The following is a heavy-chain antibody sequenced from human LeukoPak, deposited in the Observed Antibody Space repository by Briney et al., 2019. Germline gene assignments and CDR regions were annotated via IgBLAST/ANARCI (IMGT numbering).Heavy chain of an antibody. CDR3: AIGKTTVTKAFDY. J-gene: IGHJ4*02. CDR2: ISYDGSNK. V-gene: IGHV3-30*04. CDR1: GFTFSTYA. D-gene: IGHD4-17*01. Sequence: GGSLRLSCAASGFTFSTYAMGWVRQAPGKGLEWVAVISYDGSNKYYADSVKGRFTISRDNSKNTLYLQMNSLRAEDTAVYYCAIGKTTVTKAFDYWGQGTLVTVSS.